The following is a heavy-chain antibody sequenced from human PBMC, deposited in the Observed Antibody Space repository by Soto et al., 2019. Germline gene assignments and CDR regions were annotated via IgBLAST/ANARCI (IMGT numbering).Heavy chain of an antibody. D-gene: IGHD3-3*01. V-gene: IGHV6-1*01. CDR2: TSYRSKWDH. CDR3: ARGGGNGMDV. J-gene: IGHJ6*02. Sequence: QVQLQQSGPGLVKPSQTLSLTCAISGDSVSSNSAAWNWIRQSPSRGLEWLGRTSYRSKWDHDYAVSVKSRIHINSDTSKNQFALQLNSVTPEDTAVYYCARGGGNGMDVWGQGTTVTVSS. CDR1: GDSVSSNSAA.